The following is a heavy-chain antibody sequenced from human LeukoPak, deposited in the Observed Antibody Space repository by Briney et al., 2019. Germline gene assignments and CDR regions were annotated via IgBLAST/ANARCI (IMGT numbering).Heavy chain of an antibody. J-gene: IGHJ4*02. CDR2: IYYSGST. D-gene: IGHD3-10*01. Sequence: SETLSLTCTVSGGSISSYYWSWIRQPPGKGLEWIGYIYYSGSTNYNPSLKSRVTISVDTSKNQFSLKLSSVTAADTAVYYCARKPQPYYGFRSFDYWGQGTLVTVSS. CDR1: GGSISSYY. CDR3: ARKPQPYYGFRSFDY. V-gene: IGHV4-59*12.